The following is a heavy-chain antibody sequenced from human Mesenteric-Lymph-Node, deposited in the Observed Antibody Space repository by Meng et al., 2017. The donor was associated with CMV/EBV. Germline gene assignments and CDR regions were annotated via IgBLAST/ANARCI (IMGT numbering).Heavy chain of an antibody. J-gene: IGHJ6*02. CDR1: GFTFSSYA. V-gene: IGHV3-23*01. CDR2: ITGSGGST. Sequence: GGSLRLSCAASGFTFSSYAMNWVRQAPGKGLEWVSSITGSGGSTYHADSVKGRFTISRDNSKNTLYLHMNSLRAGDTAVYYCAREGSAVVMVYATYYYYYGMDVWGQGTTVTVSS. D-gene: IGHD2-8*01. CDR3: AREGSAVVMVYATYYYYYGMDV.